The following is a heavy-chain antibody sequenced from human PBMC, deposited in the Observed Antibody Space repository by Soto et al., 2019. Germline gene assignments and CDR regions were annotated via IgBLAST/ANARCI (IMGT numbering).Heavy chain of an antibody. CDR3: AKDKGSGVGYCSGGSCYVRGAFDI. V-gene: IGHV3-30*18. Sequence: GGSLRLSCAASGFTFSSYGMHWVRQAPGKGLEWVAVISYDGSNKYYADSVKGRFTISRDNSKNTLYLQMNSLRAEDTAVYYCAKDKGSGVGYCSGGSCYVRGAFDIWGQGTMVTVSS. CDR1: GFTFSSYG. J-gene: IGHJ3*02. CDR2: ISYDGSNK. D-gene: IGHD2-15*01.